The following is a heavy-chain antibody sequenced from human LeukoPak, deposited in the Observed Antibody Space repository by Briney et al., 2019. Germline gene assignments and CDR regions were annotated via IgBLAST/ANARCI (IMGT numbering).Heavy chain of an antibody. J-gene: IGHJ4*02. D-gene: IGHD3-10*01. Sequence: PGGSLRLSCVASGFAFNEYTMHWVRQAPGKGLEWVSLITWDGATTYYADSVKGRFTISRDNSKNSLYLQMNNLSTEDTALYYCGKDLAGSYLLDYWGQGTLFTVSS. CDR2: ITWDGATT. V-gene: IGHV3-43*01. CDR3: GKDLAGSYLLDY. CDR1: GFAFNEYT.